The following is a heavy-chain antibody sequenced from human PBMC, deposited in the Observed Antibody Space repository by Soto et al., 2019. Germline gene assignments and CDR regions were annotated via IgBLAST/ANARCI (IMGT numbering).Heavy chain of an antibody. CDR3: ARGVTIFGVVSPPGY. CDR2: ISYDGSNK. D-gene: IGHD3-3*01. V-gene: IGHV3-30-3*01. Sequence: QVQLVESGGGVVQPGRSLRLSCAASAFTFSSYAMHWVRQAPGKGLEWVAVISYDGSNKYYADSVKGRFTISRDNSKNTLYLQMNSLRAEDTAVYYCARGVTIFGVVSPPGYWGQGTLVTVSS. J-gene: IGHJ4*02. CDR1: AFTFSSYA.